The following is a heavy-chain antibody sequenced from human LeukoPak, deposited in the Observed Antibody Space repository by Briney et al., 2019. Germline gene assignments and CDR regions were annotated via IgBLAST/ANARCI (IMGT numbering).Heavy chain of an antibody. V-gene: IGHV3-30*18. Sequence: PGGSLRLSCAASGFIFSSYAMHWVRQAPGKGLEWVAVISYDGSNKFYADSVKGRFTISRDNSKNTLYLQMYSLRTEDTTAYYCAKDHGDIVVVPAAHYYYYGMDVWGQGTTVTVSS. J-gene: IGHJ6*02. D-gene: IGHD2-2*01. CDR2: ISYDGSNK. CDR1: GFIFSSYA. CDR3: AKDHGDIVVVPAAHYYYYGMDV.